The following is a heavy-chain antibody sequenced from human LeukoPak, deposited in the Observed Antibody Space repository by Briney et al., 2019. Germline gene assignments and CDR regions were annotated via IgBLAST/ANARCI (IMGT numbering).Heavy chain of an antibody. V-gene: IGHV3-9*01. J-gene: IGHJ4*02. CDR1: GFTFHHYA. Sequence: GGSLRLSCAASGFTFHHYAIHWVRQVPGKGLEWVSGISWNNASIGYADSVKGRFTISRDNAKNSVYLQMNSLRSEDTALYYCAKDKAPLYSGYDWDLDFWGQGTLVTVSS. CDR3: AKDKAPLYSGYDWDLDF. D-gene: IGHD5-12*01. CDR2: ISWNNASI.